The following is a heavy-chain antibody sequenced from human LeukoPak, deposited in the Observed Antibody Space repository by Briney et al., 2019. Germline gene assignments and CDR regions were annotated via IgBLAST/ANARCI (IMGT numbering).Heavy chain of an antibody. CDR1: GFTLSSYW. V-gene: IGHV3-7*03. CDR2: INHNGNVN. CDR3: ARGGGLDV. Sequence: GGSLRLSCAASGFTLSSYWMNWARQAPGKRLEWVASINHNGNVNYYVDSVKGRFTISRDNAKNSLYLQMSNLRAEDTAVYFCARGGGLDVWGQGATVTVSS. D-gene: IGHD3-16*01. J-gene: IGHJ6*02.